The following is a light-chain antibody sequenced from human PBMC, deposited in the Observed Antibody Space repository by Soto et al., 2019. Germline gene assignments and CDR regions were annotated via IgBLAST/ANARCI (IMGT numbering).Light chain of an antibody. J-gene: IGLJ2*01. CDR3: LSFDSSLSVV. CDR1: SSNIGAGYD. Sequence: QPVLTQPPSVSGAPGQRVTISCTGSSSNIGAGYDVHWYQQLPGRAPKLLIYGNTNRPSGVPDRFSGSKSGTSASLAITGLQAEDEADYYCLSFDSSLSVVFGGGTKVTV. V-gene: IGLV1-40*01. CDR2: GNT.